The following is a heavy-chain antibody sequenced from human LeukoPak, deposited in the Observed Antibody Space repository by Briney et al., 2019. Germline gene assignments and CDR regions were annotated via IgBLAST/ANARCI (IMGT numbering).Heavy chain of an antibody. CDR1: GFTFVSYA. J-gene: IGHJ4*02. CDR3: AKDLNGDGGSLYY. Sequence: GGSLRLSCAASGFTFVSYAMSWVRQAPGKGLEWISAISGGGETIYYADSVKGRFAISRDNSKNTLYLQMNGLRAEDTAIYYCAKDLNGDGGSLYYWGQGTLVTVSS. D-gene: IGHD1-26*01. V-gene: IGHV3-23*01. CDR2: ISGGGETI.